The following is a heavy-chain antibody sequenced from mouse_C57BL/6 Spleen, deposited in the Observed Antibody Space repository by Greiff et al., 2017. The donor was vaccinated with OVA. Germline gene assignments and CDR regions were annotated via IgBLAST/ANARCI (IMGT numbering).Heavy chain of an antibody. J-gene: IGHJ3*01. CDR1: GFNIKNTY. CDR2: IDPANGNT. V-gene: IGHV14-3*01. Sequence: EVQGVESVAELVRPGASVKLSCTASGFNIKNTYMHWVKQRPEQGLEWIGRIDPANGNTKYAPKFQGKATITADTSSNTAYLQLSSLTSEDTAIYYCARGGYGSSSAWFAYWGQGTLVTVSA. CDR3: ARGGYGSSSAWFAY. D-gene: IGHD1-1*01.